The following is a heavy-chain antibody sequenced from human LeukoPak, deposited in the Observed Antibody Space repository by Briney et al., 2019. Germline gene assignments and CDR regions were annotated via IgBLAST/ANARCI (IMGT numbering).Heavy chain of an antibody. CDR2: IYYSGST. CDR3: ARGSRGVMARIDP. V-gene: IGHV4-31*03. CDR1: GGSISSGGYY. Sequence: SETLSLTCTVSGGSISSGGYYWSWIRQHPGKGLEWIGYIYYSGSTYYNPSLKSRVTISVDTSKNQFSLKLSSVTAADTAVYYCARGSRGVMARIDPWGQGTLVTVSS. J-gene: IGHJ5*02. D-gene: IGHD3-10*01.